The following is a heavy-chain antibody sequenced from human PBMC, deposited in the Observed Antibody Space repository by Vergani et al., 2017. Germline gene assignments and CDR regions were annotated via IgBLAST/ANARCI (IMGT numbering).Heavy chain of an antibody. J-gene: IGHJ6*02. CDR3: ARRGTLDYYDSSGYSNPTYYYYGMDV. CDR2: IIPIFGTA. V-gene: IGHV1-69*01. CDR1: GGTFSSYA. D-gene: IGHD3-22*01. Sequence: QVQLVQSGAEVKKPGSSVKVSCKASGGTFSSYAISWVRQAPGQGLEWMGGIIPIFGTANYAQKFQGRVTMTADESTSTVYMELSSLGSEETAVYYCARRGTLDYYDSSGYSNPTYYYYGMDVWGQGTTVTVSS.